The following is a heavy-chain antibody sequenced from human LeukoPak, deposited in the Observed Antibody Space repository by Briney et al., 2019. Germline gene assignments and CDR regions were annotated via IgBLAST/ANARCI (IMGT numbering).Heavy chain of an antibody. CDR1: GYTFTSYG. CDR2: ISAYNGNT. V-gene: IGHV1-18*01. CDR3: ARGIGDFWSGYYFDY. J-gene: IGHJ4*02. Sequence: ASVKVSCKASGYTFTSYGISWVRQAPGQGLEWMGWISAYNGNTNYAQKLQGRVTMTTDTSTSTAYMELRSLRPDDTAVYYCARGIGDFWSGYYFDYWGQGTLVTVSS. D-gene: IGHD3-3*01.